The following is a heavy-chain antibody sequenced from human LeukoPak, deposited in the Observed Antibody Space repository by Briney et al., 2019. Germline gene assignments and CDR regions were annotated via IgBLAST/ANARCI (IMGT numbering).Heavy chain of an antibody. D-gene: IGHD6-13*01. CDR1: GFTFSSYG. CDR2: ISYDGSNK. CDR3: ARGAPGYSSSPPVGGFDY. Sequence: GRSLRLSCAASGFTFSSYGMHWVRQAPGKGLEWVAVISYDGSNKYYADSVKGRFTISRDNSKNTLYLQMNSLRAEDTAVYYCARGAPGYSSSPPVGGFDYWGQGTLVTVSS. J-gene: IGHJ4*02. V-gene: IGHV3-30*03.